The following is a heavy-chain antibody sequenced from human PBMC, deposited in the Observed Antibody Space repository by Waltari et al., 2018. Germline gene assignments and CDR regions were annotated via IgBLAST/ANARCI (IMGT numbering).Heavy chain of an antibody. J-gene: IGHJ1*01. CDR1: GGTFSSYA. D-gene: IGHD6-13*01. Sequence: QVQLVQSGAEVKKPGSSVKVSCKASGGTFSSYALSWVRPAPGQGLEGMGGIIPIFGTANYAQKFQGRVTITADESTSTAYMELSSLRSEDTAVYYCARRHSSSWYPGYFQHWGQGTLVTVSS. CDR2: IIPIFGTA. V-gene: IGHV1-69*01. CDR3: ARRHSSSWYPGYFQH.